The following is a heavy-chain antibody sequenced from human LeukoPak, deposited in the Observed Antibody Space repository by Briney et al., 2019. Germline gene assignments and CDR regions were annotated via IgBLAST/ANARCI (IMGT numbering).Heavy chain of an antibody. V-gene: IGHV3-23*01. J-gene: IGHJ3*02. CDR3: AKDHAAWVEDAFDI. CDR1: GFTFSSYA. D-gene: IGHD6-25*01. CDR2: ISSSGGDKT. Sequence: GGSLRLSCSASGFTFSSYAMRWVRQAPGGGLQWVSGISSSGGDKTYYIDSVKGRFTISRDDSRNTLYLQMNSLRAEDTAVYYCAKDHAAWVEDAFDIWGQGTMVTVSS.